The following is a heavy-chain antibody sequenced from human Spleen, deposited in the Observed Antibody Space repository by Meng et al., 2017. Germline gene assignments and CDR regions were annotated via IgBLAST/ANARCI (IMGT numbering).Heavy chain of an antibody. CDR3: AREKSPGHFDY. CDR1: GYTFTDFF. J-gene: IGHJ4*02. V-gene: IGHV1-46*01. Sequence: QVQLVQSRPEVMKSGASLMMSCRTSGYTFTDFFLHWVRQAPGQGLEWLGTINCYTSGTAYARKFQGRITLTRDTSTTTVYMDLGSLGSDDTAFYYCAREKSPGHFDYFGQGILVTVSS. CDR2: INCYTSGT.